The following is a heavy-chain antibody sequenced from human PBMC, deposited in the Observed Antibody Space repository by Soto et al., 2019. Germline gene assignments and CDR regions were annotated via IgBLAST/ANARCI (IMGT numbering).Heavy chain of an antibody. D-gene: IGHD1-1*01. Sequence: SETLSLTCTVSDASISGFYLSWIRKSAGKGLEWIGRIYATGATDYNPSLKSRVMMSVDTSKKQFSLKLRSVTAADTAVYYCVRDGTKTLRDWFDPWGQGISVTVYS. V-gene: IGHV4-4*07. CDR1: DASISGFY. J-gene: IGHJ5*02. CDR3: VRDGTKTLRDWFDP. CDR2: IYATGAT.